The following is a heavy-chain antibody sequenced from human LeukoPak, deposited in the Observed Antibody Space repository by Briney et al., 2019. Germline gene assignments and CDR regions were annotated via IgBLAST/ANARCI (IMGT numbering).Heavy chain of an antibody. Sequence: GGSLRLSCAASGFTFNTYTMNWVRQAPGKGLEWVSYISGSSGIIDYADSVRGRFTISRDNSKNTLYLQMNSLSGEDTAVYYCAFPGIAAGGRRLGFDYWGQGTLVTVSS. V-gene: IGHV3-48*04. CDR3: AFPGIAAGGRRLGFDY. CDR1: GFTFNTYT. J-gene: IGHJ4*02. CDR2: ISGSSGII. D-gene: IGHD6-13*01.